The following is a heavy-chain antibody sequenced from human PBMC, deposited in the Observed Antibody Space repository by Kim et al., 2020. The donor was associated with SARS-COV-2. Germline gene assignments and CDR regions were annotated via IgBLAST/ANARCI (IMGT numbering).Heavy chain of an antibody. CDR2: IYYSGST. CDR3: ARARRGTTGGFFDP. J-gene: IGHJ5*02. V-gene: IGHV4-61*01. CDR1: GGSVSSGSYY. D-gene: IGHD3-10*01. Sequence: SDTLSLTCTVSGGSVSSGSYYWSWIRQPPGKGLEWIGYIYYSGSTNYNPALKSRVTISVDTSKNQFSLKMSSVTAADTAVYYCARARRGTTGGFFDPWGQGTLVTVSS.